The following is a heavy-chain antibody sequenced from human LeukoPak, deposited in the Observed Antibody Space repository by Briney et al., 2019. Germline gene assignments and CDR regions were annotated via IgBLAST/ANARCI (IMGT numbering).Heavy chain of an antibody. J-gene: IGHJ5*02. V-gene: IGHV4-39*01. CDR1: GGSISSSSYY. CDR2: IYYSGST. CDR3: ARQGEQWLVPGNWFDP. Sequence: SETLSLTCTVSGGSISSSSYYWGWIRQPPGKGLEWIGSIYYSGSTYYNPSLKSRVTISVDTSKNQFSLKLSSVTAADTAVYYCARQGEQWLVPGNWFDPWGQGTLVTVSS. D-gene: IGHD6-19*01.